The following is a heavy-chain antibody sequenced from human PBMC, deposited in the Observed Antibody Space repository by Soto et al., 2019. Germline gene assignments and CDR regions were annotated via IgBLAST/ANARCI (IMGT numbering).Heavy chain of an antibody. V-gene: IGHV4-31*03. CDR2: IYYSGST. CDR3: ARDVPPGRGSPNFYYYGLDV. Sequence: QVQLQESGPGLVKPSQTLSLTCTVSGGAISSGDYYWSWIRQHPGKGLEWIGYIYYSGSTYYNPYLKSRVTISVDTSKNQFSLKLSSVTAADTAVYYCARDVPPGRGSPNFYYYGLDVWGQGATVTVSS. J-gene: IGHJ6*02. D-gene: IGHD3-10*01. CDR1: GGAISSGDYY.